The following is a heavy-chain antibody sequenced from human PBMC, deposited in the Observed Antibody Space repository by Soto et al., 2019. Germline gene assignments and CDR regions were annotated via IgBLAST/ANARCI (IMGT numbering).Heavy chain of an antibody. D-gene: IGHD4-17*01. CDR3: ARPDEYGDDGAFDI. J-gene: IGHJ3*02. CDR1: GYTFTSYD. V-gene: IGHV1-8*01. CDR2: MNPNSGNT. Sequence: ASVKVSCKASGYTFTSYDINWVRQATGQGLEWMGWMNPNSGNTGYAQKFQGRVTMTRNTSISTAYMELSSLRSEDTAVYYCARPDEYGDDGAFDIWGQGTMVTVSS.